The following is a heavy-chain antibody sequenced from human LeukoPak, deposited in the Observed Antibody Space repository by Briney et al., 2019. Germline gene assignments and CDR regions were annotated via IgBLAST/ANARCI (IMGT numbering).Heavy chain of an antibody. Sequence: SETLSLTGTGSGVTISDYYWVWMWQPAGKGLEWIGHMDTSGHTNYNSSLMSLVTTSVDTSKNQFSLRRTSVTAADTAVYYCASHCRHAVALSGRSYFVFPCGRGTLVTVSS. V-gene: IGHV4-4*07. CDR3: ASHCRHAVALSGRSYFVFP. CDR1: GVTISDYY. D-gene: IGHD2-15*01. J-gene: IGHJ5*02. CDR2: MDTSGHT.